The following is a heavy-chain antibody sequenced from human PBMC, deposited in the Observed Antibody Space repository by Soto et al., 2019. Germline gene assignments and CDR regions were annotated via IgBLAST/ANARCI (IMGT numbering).Heavy chain of an antibody. J-gene: IGHJ4*02. D-gene: IGHD2-15*01. CDR1: GFTFSSYA. Sequence: LRLSCAASGFTFSSYAMSWVRQAPGKGLEWVSAISGSGGSTYYADSVKGRFTISRDNSKNTLYLQMNSLRAEDTAVYYCARANIVVVVAATPGDYFDYWGQGTLVTVSS. CDR2: ISGSGGST. CDR3: ARANIVVVVAATPGDYFDY. V-gene: IGHV3-23*01.